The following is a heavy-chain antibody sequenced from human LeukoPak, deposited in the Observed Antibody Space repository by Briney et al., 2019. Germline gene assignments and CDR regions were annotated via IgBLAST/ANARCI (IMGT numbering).Heavy chain of an antibody. CDR2: IYYGGST. CDR3: ARGGDGYNYNFDY. CDR1: GGSLSSYH. J-gene: IGHJ4*02. V-gene: IGHV4-59*01. Sequence: SETLSLTSTDSGGSLSSYHCCCIWPPPGSGPESIGYIYYGGSTKYNPYLKSRITISVDTSKNQFSLNLSSVTAANTAVYYCARGGDGYNYNFDYWGQGTLVTVSS. D-gene: IGHD5-24*01.